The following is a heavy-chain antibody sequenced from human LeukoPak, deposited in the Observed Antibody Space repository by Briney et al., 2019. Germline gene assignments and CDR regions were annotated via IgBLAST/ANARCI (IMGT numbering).Heavy chain of an antibody. J-gene: IGHJ5*02. CDR3: AKLHGSGSLNWFDT. D-gene: IGHD3-10*01. Sequence: GGSLRLSCAASGFTFSSYAMHWVRQAPGKGLEYVSAISSNGGSTYYADSVKGRFTISRDNSKNTLYLQMNSLRAEDTAVYYCAKLHGSGSLNWFDTWGQGTLVTVSS. CDR2: ISSNGGST. CDR1: GFTFSSYA. V-gene: IGHV3-64*04.